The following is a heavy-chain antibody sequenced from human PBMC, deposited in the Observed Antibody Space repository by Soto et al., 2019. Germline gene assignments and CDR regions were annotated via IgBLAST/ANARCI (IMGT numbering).Heavy chain of an antibody. Sequence: GGSLRLSCAASGFTFSSYAMSWVRQAPGKGLEWVSAISGSGGSTYYADSVKGRFTISRDNSKNTLYLQMNSLRAEDTAVYYCAKGENFGGVRPYYFDYWGQGTLVTV. CDR3: AKGENFGGVRPYYFDY. D-gene: IGHD3-16*01. V-gene: IGHV3-23*01. CDR2: ISGSGGST. CDR1: GFTFSSYA. J-gene: IGHJ4*02.